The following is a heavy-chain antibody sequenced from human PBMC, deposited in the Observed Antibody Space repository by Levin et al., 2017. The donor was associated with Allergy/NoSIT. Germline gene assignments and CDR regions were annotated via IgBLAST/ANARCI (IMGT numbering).Heavy chain of an antibody. CDR1: GGSISSSSYY. CDR2: IYYSGST. V-gene: IGHV4-39*01. D-gene: IGHD5-18*01. Sequence: SETLSLTCTVSGGSISSSSYYWGWIRQPPGKGLEWIGSIYYSGSTYYNPSLKSRVTISVDTSKNQFSLKLSSVTAADTAVYYCARLRRGYSYGYYYYYYMDVWGKGTTVTVSS. J-gene: IGHJ6*03. CDR3: ARLRRGYSYGYYYYYYMDV.